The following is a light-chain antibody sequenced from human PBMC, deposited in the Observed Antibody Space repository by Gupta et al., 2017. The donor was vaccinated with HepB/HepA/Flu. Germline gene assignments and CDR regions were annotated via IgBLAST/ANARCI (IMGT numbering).Light chain of an antibody. CDR2: DAS. J-gene: IGKJ3*01. CDR1: QDINNY. V-gene: IGKV1-33*01. CDR3: QQYDDLPIFT. Sequence: IQMTQSPSSLSASVGDRVTITCQASQDINNYLNWYQQKPGKAPKLLISDASNLEAGVPSRFSGSGCGTHFTFTISGLQPEDLATYYCQQYDDLPIFTFGQGTKVEIK.